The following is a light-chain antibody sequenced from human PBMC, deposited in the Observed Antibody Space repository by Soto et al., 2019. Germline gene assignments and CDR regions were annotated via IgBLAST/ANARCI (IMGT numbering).Light chain of an antibody. J-gene: IGKJ5*01. Sequence: PGARVTLSCRASQSVSSSYLTWYQQKPGQAPRLLIYGASARALGIPARFSGSGSGTEFSFTVTSLQSEDFAVYYCQQYDQWPITFGQGTRLEI. CDR2: GAS. CDR1: QSVSSSY. V-gene: IGKV3-15*01. CDR3: QQYDQWPIT.